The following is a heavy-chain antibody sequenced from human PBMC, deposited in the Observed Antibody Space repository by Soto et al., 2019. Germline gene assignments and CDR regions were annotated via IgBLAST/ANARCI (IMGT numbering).Heavy chain of an antibody. V-gene: IGHV1-3*01. CDR2: INAGNGNT. J-gene: IGHJ4*02. CDR1: GYTFTSYA. D-gene: IGHD5-12*01. CDR3: ATPIVAFY. Sequence: QVQLVQSGAEVKKPGASVKVSCKASGYTFTSYATHWVRQAPGQRLEWMGWINAGNGNTKYSQKFQGRVIITRDTSAGTAYMELRSLRSEDTAVYYCATPIVAFYWGQGTLVTVSS.